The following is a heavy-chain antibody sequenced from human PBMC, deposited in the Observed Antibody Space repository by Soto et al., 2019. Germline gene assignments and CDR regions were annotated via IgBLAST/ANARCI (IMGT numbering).Heavy chain of an antibody. CDR1: GGTFSSYA. J-gene: IGHJ4*02. Sequence: ASVKVSCKASGGTFSSYAISWVRQAPGQGLEWMGGIIPILGIENYEQKFQGRVTRTADKSTSSAYMELSSLRSEDTAVYYLARCFVGGREMAAIDYWGQGTLVTVSS. CDR3: ARCFVGGREMAAIDY. V-gene: IGHV1-69*10. D-gene: IGHD3-16*01. CDR2: IIPILGIE.